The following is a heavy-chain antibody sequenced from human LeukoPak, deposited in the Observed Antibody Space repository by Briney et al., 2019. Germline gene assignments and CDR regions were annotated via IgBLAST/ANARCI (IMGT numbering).Heavy chain of an antibody. CDR3: ARHLMVRGVPFDY. D-gene: IGHD3-10*01. J-gene: IGHJ4*02. CDR2: ISSSRSYI. V-gene: IGHV3-21*01. Sequence: PGGSLRLSCAASGFTFSSYSMNWVRQAPGKGLEWVSFISSSRSYIYYADSVKGRFTISRDNAKNSLYLQMNSLRAEDTAVYYCARHLMVRGVPFDYWGQGTLVTVSS. CDR1: GFTFSSYS.